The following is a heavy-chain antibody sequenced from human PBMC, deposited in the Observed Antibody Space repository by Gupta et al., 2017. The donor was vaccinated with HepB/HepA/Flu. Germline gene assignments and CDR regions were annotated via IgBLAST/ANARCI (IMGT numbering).Heavy chain of an antibody. V-gene: IGHV3-15*01. Sequence: EVQLVESGGGLVKPGGSLRLSCAASGFSFSNAWMSWVRQAPGKGLEWVGRIKSKTDGGTTDYTAPVKGRFTISRDDLKNTLYLHMNSLKSEDTAVYYCATDLSYWGQGTLVTVSP. CDR3: ATDLSY. J-gene: IGHJ4*02. CDR1: GFSFSNAW. CDR2: IKSKTDGGTT.